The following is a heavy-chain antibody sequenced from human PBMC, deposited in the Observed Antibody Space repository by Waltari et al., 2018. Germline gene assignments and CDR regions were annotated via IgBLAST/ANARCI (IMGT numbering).Heavy chain of an antibody. D-gene: IGHD2-2*01. Sequence: QVQLQQWGAGLLKPSETLSLTCAVYGGSFSDYYCTWIRQPPGTGLEWIGEINRGGCTNYNASLKGRVTISVDSSKTQFSLRLTSVAAADTAVYYCARGACSDTSCYANYYYMDVWGKGTAVTVSS. J-gene: IGHJ6*03. CDR1: GGSFSDYY. V-gene: IGHV4-34*01. CDR2: INRGGCT. CDR3: ARGACSDTSCYANYYYMDV.